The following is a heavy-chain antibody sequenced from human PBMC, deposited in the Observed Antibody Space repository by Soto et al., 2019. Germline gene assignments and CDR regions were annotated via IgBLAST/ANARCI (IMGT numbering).Heavy chain of an antibody. V-gene: IGHV3-48*02. Sequence: VQLQESGPGLVKPSETLSLTCTVSGGSVSSGSYYWSWIRQPPGKGLEWVSYISSSSSTIYYADSVKGRFTISRDNAKNSLYLQMNSLRDEDTAVYYCARDFLRGVSFDYWGQGTLVTVSS. J-gene: IGHJ4*02. CDR1: GGSVSSGSYY. CDR3: ARDFLRGVSFDY. CDR2: ISSSSSTI. D-gene: IGHD3-10*01.